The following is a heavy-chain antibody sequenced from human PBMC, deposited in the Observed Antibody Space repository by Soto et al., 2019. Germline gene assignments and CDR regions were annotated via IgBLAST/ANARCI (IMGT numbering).Heavy chain of an antibody. D-gene: IGHD3-10*01. CDR2: IIPIFGVT. Sequence: QVQVVQSGAEVKKPGSSVKVSCKASGGTFSSYTITWVRQAPGQGLEWLGRIIPIFGVTNYAQKFQDRPTMSADTPTTTAYMELSSLTSADTAVYYCVRDWESTTQTWGFGDSWGQGTLVTVSS. CDR3: VRDWESTTQTWGFGDS. CDR1: GGTFSSYT. V-gene: IGHV1-69*04. J-gene: IGHJ4*02.